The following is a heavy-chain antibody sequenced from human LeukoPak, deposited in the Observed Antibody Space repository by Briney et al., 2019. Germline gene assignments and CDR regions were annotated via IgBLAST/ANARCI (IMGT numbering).Heavy chain of an antibody. D-gene: IGHD3-22*01. J-gene: IGHJ4*02. CDR1: GFTFSSYS. CDR3: ARHYDSSGYGY. CDR2: ISSSGSTI. V-gene: IGHV3-48*04. Sequence: GGSLRLSCAASGFTFSSYSMNWVRQAPGKGLEWVSYISSSGSTIYYADSVEGRFTISRDNAKNSLYLQMNSLRAEDTAVYYCARHYDSSGYGYWGQGTLVTVSS.